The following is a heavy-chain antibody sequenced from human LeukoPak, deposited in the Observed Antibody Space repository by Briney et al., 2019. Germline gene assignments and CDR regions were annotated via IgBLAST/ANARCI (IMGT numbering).Heavy chain of an antibody. D-gene: IGHD3-16*01. V-gene: IGHV3-53*01. CDR3: ARRAGAYTHPYDY. CDR2: IYSAGST. J-gene: IGHJ4*02. CDR1: GFTVSSNS. Sequence: PGGSLRLSCTVSGFTVSSNSMSWVRQAPGKGLEWVSFIYSAGSTHYSDSVKGRFTTSIDNSKNTLYLQMNSLRAEDTAVYYCARRAGAYTHPYDYWGQGTLVTAS.